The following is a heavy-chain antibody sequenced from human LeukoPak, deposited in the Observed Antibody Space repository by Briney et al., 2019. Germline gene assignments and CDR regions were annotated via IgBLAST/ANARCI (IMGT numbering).Heavy chain of an antibody. CDR1: GFTFSSYG. CDR3: AKEEYSSSDYFDY. D-gene: IGHD6-6*01. Sequence: GGSLRLSCAASGFTFSSYGMHWVRQAPGKGLEWVAFIRYDGSNKYYADSVKGRFTISRDNSKNTLYLQMNSLRAEDTAVYYCAKEEYSSSDYFDYWGQGTLVTVSS. CDR2: IRYDGSNK. V-gene: IGHV3-30*02. J-gene: IGHJ4*02.